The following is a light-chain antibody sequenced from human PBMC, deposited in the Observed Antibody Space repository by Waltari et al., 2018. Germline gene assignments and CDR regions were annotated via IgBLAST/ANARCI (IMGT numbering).Light chain of an antibody. CDR1: QSITTY. CDR2: AVS. CDR3: QQTYSAPYT. J-gene: IGKJ2*01. Sequence: DIQMTQSPSSLSASVGDRLTITCRASQSITTYLNWFQHKPGKAPDLLIYAVSNLQSGVPSRFSGSGSGTNFTLTISSLQPEDFATYYCQQTYSAPYTFGQGTKLEIK. V-gene: IGKV1-39*01.